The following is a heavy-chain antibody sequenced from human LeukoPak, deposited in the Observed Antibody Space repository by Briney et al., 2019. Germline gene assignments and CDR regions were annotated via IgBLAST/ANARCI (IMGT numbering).Heavy chain of an antibody. CDR1: GGSISTNNW. CDR3: ARAPLSGTYYTDAFDI. D-gene: IGHD1-26*01. Sequence: SETLSLTCAVSGGSISTNNWWTWVRQPPGKGLEWIGEIHHSGSTDYDPSLKSRVTISPDKSKNQFSLTLTSVTAADTAVYFCARAPLSGTYYTDAFDIWGQGTMVTVSS. J-gene: IGHJ3*02. CDR2: IHHSGST. V-gene: IGHV4-4*02.